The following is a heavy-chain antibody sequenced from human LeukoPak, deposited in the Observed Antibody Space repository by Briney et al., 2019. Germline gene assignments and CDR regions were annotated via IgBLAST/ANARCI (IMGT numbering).Heavy chain of an antibody. CDR1: GFTFSNYW. J-gene: IGHJ3*02. V-gene: IGHV3-21*01. CDR3: ARELDDAFDI. D-gene: IGHD3-3*01. Sequence: GGSLRLSCAASGFTFSNYWMHWVRQAPGKGLEWVSSISSSSSYIYYADSVKGRFTISRDNAKNSLYLQMNSLRAEDTALYYCARELDDAFDIWGQGTMVTVSS. CDR2: ISSSSSYI.